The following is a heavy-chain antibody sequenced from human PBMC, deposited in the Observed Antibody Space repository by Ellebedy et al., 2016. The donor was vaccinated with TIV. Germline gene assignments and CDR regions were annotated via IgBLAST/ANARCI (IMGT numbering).Heavy chain of an antibody. V-gene: IGHV3-30*14. D-gene: IGHD1-14*01. CDR1: GFTFSSYA. CDR2: ISYDGSNK. CDR3: AREEPWRDYVGY. Sequence: GESLKISCAASGFTFSSYAMHWVRQAPGKGLEWVAVISYDGSNKYYADSVKGRFTISRDNSKNTLYLQMNSLRAEDTAVYYCAREEPWRDYVGYWGQGTLVTVSS. J-gene: IGHJ4*02.